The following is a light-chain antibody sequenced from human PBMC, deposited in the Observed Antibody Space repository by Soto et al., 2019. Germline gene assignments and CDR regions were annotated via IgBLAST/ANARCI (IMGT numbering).Light chain of an antibody. V-gene: IGKV1-5*01. CDR2: DAS. J-gene: IGKJ1*01. CDR3: QQSYSTPWT. Sequence: DIQMTQSPSILSASVGDRVTITCRASQSISSWLAWYQQKPGKAPKLLIYDASSLESGVPSRFSGIGSGTEFTLTISSLQPEDFATYYCQQSYSTPWTFGQGTKVEIK. CDR1: QSISSW.